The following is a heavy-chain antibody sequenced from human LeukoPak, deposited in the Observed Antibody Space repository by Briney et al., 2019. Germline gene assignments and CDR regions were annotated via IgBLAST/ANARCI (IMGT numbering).Heavy chain of an antibody. J-gene: IGHJ5*02. CDR1: GYTFTSYG. V-gene: IGHV1-69*13. Sequence: GASVKVSCRASGYTFTSYGISWVRQAPGQGLEWMGGIIPIFGTANYAQKFQGRVTITADESTSTAYMELSSLRSEDTAVYYCARDLRTLWDIVVVPAAAWGQGTLVTVSS. CDR3: ARDLRTLWDIVVVPAAA. D-gene: IGHD2-2*01. CDR2: IIPIFGTA.